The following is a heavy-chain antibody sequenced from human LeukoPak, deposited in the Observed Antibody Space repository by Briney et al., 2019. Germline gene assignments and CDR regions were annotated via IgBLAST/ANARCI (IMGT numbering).Heavy chain of an antibody. CDR1: VYTFTRYG. D-gene: IGHD3-10*01. J-gene: IGHJ5*02. CDR3: ARDATYGVGKFDP. V-gene: IGHV1-18*01. Sequence: ASVTVSCKASVYTFTRYGISWVRQPPGQGREWMGWISAYNGNTNYAQKLQGRVTMTTDTSTSTAYMELRSLRSDGTAVYYCARDATYGVGKFDPWGQGTLVTVSS. CDR2: ISAYNGNT.